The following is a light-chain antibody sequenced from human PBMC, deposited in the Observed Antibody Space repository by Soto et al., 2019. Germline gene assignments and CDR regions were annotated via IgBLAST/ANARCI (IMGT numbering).Light chain of an antibody. J-gene: IGKJ1*01. CDR1: QTIASNY. CDR2: DAT. CDR3: QQYVSLPWT. Sequence: ENVLTQSPDTLSLSPGERATLSCRASQTIASNYFAWYQQKPGQAPRLLMYDATNRATGIPDRFSGSGSGTDFTLTISRLEPDDFAVYYCQQYVSLPWTFGQGTKVDIK. V-gene: IGKV3-20*01.